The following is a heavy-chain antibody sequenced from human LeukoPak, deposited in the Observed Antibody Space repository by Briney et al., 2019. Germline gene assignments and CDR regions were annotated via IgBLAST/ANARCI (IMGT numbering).Heavy chain of an antibody. CDR2: TYYSGST. V-gene: IGHV4-59*01. J-gene: IGHJ5*02. CDR1: GPSMNNYY. Sequence: SETLSLTCTVSGPSMNNYYGNWVRQPPGKGLEWIGYTYYSGSTNYNPSLKSRVTRSVNTSKNQSSLKLTSVTAADTALYYFAASGPQGPFDPWGQGTLVTVSS. CDR3: AASGPQGPFDP. D-gene: IGHD3-10*01.